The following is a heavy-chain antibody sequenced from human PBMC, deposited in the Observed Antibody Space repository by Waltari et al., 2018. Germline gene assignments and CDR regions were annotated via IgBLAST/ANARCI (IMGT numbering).Heavy chain of an antibody. CDR2: INHSGST. CDR3: ASSNSSSARPFDY. Sequence: QVQLQQWAAGLLKPSETLSLTCAVYGGSFSGSYCSWARQPPGKGLEWIGEINHSGSTNYNPSLKSRVTISVDTSKNQFSLKLSSVTAADTAVYYCASSNSSSARPFDYWGQGTLVTVSS. D-gene: IGHD6-6*01. J-gene: IGHJ4*02. CDR1: GGSFSGSY. V-gene: IGHV4-34*01.